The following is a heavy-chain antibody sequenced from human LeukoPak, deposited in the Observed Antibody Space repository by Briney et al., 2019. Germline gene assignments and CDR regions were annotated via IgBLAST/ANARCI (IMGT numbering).Heavy chain of an antibody. V-gene: IGHV3-48*02. CDR3: ARGGLEWLSY. J-gene: IGHJ4*02. Sequence: SGGSLRLSCAASGFTFSSYSMNWVRQAPGKGLEWVSFISSSSSPIYYADSVKGRFTISRDNAKNSVYLQMNSLRDEDTAVYYCARGGLEWLSYWGQGILVTVSS. CDR1: GFTFSSYS. D-gene: IGHD6-19*01. CDR2: ISSSSSPI.